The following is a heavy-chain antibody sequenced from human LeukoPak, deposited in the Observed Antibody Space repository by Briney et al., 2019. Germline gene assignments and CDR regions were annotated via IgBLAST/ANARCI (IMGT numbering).Heavy chain of an antibody. CDR2: ITPIFGTA. D-gene: IGHD3-22*01. CDR1: GGTFTNSA. J-gene: IGHJ3*02. CDR3: ATADFYYDSSGYYQNALDI. Sequence: SVKVSCKASGGTFTNSAISWVRQAPGQGLEWMGGITPIFGTAEYAQRFQGRVTITTDESTSTAYMELNSLRSEDTAMYYCATADFYYDSSGYYQNALDIWGQGTMVTVTS. V-gene: IGHV1-69*05.